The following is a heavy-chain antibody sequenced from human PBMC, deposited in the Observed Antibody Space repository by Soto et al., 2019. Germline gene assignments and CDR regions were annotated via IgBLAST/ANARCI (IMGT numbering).Heavy chain of an antibody. D-gene: IGHD3-9*01. V-gene: IGHV3-23*01. J-gene: IGHJ4*02. CDR2: ISGSGGST. CDR1: GFTFSSYA. CDR3: AKEWLHYDILTGYYGGYYFDY. Sequence: GGSLRLSCAASGFTFSSYAMSWVRQAPGKGLEWVSAISGSGGSTYYADPVKGRFTISRDNSKNTLYLQMNSLRAEDTAVYYCAKEWLHYDILTGYYGGYYFDYWGQGTLVTVSS.